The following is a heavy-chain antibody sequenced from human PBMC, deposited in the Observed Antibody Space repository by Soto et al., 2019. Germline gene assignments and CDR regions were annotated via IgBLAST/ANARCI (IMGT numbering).Heavy chain of an antibody. CDR3: GKGWQADY. J-gene: IGHJ4*02. Sequence: QVQLVESGGGVVQPGRSLRLSCAASGFTFSSYGIHWVRQAPGKGLEWVAVISYDGSNKYYADSVKGRFTISRDNSKNTLYLQMNTLRAEDTAVYYCGKGWQADYWGQGTLVTVSS. V-gene: IGHV3-30*18. CDR1: GFTFSSYG. CDR2: ISYDGSNK.